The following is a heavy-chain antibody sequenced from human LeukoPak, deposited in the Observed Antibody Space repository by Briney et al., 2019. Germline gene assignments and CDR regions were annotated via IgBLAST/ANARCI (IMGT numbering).Heavy chain of an antibody. Sequence: KPSETLSLTCTLSGGSMSDNFWNWIRQPAGKGLEWVGRIYPAGFTSYNPSLKSRLTMSIDTSKNQFPLRLRSVSAADTAVYYCARCSYYGAGNSPYDLWGQGTLVTVSS. J-gene: IGHJ4*02. CDR3: ARCSYYGAGNSPYDL. CDR1: GGSMSDNF. CDR2: IYPAGFT. D-gene: IGHD3-10*01. V-gene: IGHV4-4*07.